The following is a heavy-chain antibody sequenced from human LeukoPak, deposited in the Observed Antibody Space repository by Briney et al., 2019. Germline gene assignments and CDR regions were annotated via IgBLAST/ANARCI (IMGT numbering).Heavy chain of an antibody. D-gene: IGHD4-17*01. CDR2: ISSSSSTI. V-gene: IGHV3-48*04. J-gene: IGHJ4*02. Sequence: GGSLRLSCAASGFTFSSYSMNWVRQAPGKGLEWVSYISSSSSTIYYADSVKGRFTISRDNAKNSLYLQMNSLRAEDTAVYYCARNDYGDYGRGSFDYWGQGTLVTVSS. CDR3: ARNDYGDYGRGSFDY. CDR1: GFTFSSYS.